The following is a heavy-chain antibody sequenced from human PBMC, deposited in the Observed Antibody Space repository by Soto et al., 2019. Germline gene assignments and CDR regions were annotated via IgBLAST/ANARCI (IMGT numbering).Heavy chain of an antibody. D-gene: IGHD2-15*01. CDR3: ARGGEVYGGRYYYYYGMDV. V-gene: IGHV3-33*01. J-gene: IGHJ6*02. CDR2: IWYDGSNK. CDR1: GFTFSSYG. Sequence: QVQLVESGGGVVQPGRSLRLSCAASGFTFSSYGMHWVRQAPGKGLEWVAVIWYDGSNKYYADSVKGRFTISRDNSKNTLYLQMNSLRAEDTAVYYCARGGEVYGGRYYYYYGMDVWGQGTTVTVSS.